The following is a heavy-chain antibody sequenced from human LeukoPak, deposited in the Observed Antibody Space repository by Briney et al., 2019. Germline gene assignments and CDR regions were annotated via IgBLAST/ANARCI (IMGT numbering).Heavy chain of an antibody. CDR2: INWNGGST. CDR3: ARGPPYYSGAGSSLRGAFDS. CDR1: GFTFDDYG. Sequence: GGSLRLSCAASGFTFDDYGMSWVRQAPGKGLEWVSGINWNGGSTGYADSVKGRFTISRDNAKYSLYPQMNSLRAEDTALYYCARGPPYYSGAGSSLRGAFDSWGQGTMVTVSS. J-gene: IGHJ3*02. D-gene: IGHD3-10*01. V-gene: IGHV3-20*04.